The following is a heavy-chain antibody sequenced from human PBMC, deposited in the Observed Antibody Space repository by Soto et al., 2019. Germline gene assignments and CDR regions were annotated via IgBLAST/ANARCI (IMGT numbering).Heavy chain of an antibody. CDR1: GGNFSSYA. Sequence: QAQLVQSGAELKKPGSSVKVSCKASGGNFSSYAISWLRQAPGQGLEWMGGIVPLFGTTNYAQKFKGRLMITADESTTTAYMELSSLRFEDTAVYYCAIARGLSWYNWFDPWGQGSQVTVSS. D-gene: IGHD6-13*01. CDR2: IVPLFGTT. V-gene: IGHV1-69*01. CDR3: AIARGLSWYNWFDP. J-gene: IGHJ5*02.